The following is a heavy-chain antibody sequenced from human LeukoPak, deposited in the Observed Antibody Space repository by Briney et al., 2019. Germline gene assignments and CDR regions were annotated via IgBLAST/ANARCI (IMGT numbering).Heavy chain of an antibody. CDR1: GGSFSGYY. D-gene: IGHD2-2*01. CDR2: INHSGST. J-gene: IGHJ5*02. CDR3: AIHIVVVPAAKKKNWFDP. Sequence: SETLSLTCAVYGGSFSGYYWSWIRQPPGKGLEWIGEINHSGSTNYNPSLKNRVIISVDTSKNQFSLKLSSVTAADTAVYYCAIHIVVVPAAKKKNWFDPWGRGTLVTVSS. V-gene: IGHV4-34*01.